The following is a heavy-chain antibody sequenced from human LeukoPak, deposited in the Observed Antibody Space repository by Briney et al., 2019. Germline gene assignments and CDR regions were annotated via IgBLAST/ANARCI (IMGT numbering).Heavy chain of an antibody. J-gene: IGHJ4*02. Sequence: GASVKVSCKASGYTFTSYGISWVRQAPGQGLEWMGWISAYNGNTNYAQKLQGRVTMTTDTSTSTAYMELRSLRSDDTAVYYCARSYCSSSSCDWFDYWGQETLVTVSS. CDR2: ISAYNGNT. CDR1: GYTFTSYG. V-gene: IGHV1-18*01. D-gene: IGHD2-15*01. CDR3: ARSYCSSSSCDWFDY.